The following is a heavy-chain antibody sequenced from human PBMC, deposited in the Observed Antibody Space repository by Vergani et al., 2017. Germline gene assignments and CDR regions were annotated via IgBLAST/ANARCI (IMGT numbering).Heavy chain of an antibody. V-gene: IGHV3-21*01. Sequence: VQLEESGGGVVQPGRSLRLSCAASGFSFSSYSMNWVRQAPGKGLEWVASISGSSSYVFYRDSVEGRFTITRDNAKKSVYLQMNSLRAEDTAMYFCARGLWDCTHIRCSPPSYWGQGTQVTVSS. CDR3: ARGLWDCTHIRCSPPSY. D-gene: IGHD2-8*01. CDR2: ISGSSSYV. CDR1: GFSFSSYS. J-gene: IGHJ4*02.